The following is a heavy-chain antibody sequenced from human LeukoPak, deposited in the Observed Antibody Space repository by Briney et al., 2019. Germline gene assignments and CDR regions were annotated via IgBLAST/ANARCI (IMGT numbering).Heavy chain of an antibody. CDR2: ISSDGRST. V-gene: IGHV3-74*01. J-gene: IGHJ6*02. Sequence: GGSLRLSCAASGFTFSDNWMHWVRQAPGKGLVWVSVISSDGRSTIYADSVKGRFTISRDNSKNTLYLQMNSLRAEDTAVYYCARGSGMDVWGQGTTVTVSS. CDR3: ARGSGMDV. CDR1: GFTFSDNW.